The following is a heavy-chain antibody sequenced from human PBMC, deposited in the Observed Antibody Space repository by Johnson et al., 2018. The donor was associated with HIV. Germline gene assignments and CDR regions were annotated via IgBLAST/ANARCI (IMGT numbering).Heavy chain of an antibody. CDR1: GFTFSSYA. CDR2: ISYDGSNK. Sequence: QMQLVESGGGVVQPGRSLRLSCAASGFTFSSYAMHWVRQAPGKGLEWVAVISYDGSNKYYADSVKGRFTISRDNSKNTLYLQMNSLRDEDTAVYYCARERSLNEYSSSWDAFDIWGQVTMVTVSS. V-gene: IGHV3-30-3*01. D-gene: IGHD6-6*01. CDR3: ARERSLNEYSSSWDAFDI. J-gene: IGHJ3*02.